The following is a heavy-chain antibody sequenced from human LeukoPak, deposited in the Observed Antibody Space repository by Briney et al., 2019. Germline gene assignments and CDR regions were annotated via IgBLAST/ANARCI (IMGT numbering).Heavy chain of an antibody. Sequence: GASVKVSCKASGGTFSSYAISWVRQAPGQGLEWMGGIIPIFGTANYAQRFQGRVTITADKSTSTAYMELSSLRSEDTAVYYCAKDSSGWYPKNFDYWGQGTLVTVSS. CDR2: IIPIFGTA. D-gene: IGHD6-19*01. CDR1: GGTFSSYA. CDR3: AKDSSGWYPKNFDY. J-gene: IGHJ4*02. V-gene: IGHV1-69*06.